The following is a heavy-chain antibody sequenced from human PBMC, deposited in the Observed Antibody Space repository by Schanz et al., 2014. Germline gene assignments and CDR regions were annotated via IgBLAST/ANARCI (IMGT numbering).Heavy chain of an antibody. J-gene: IGHJ4*03. Sequence: QVLQVQSGSELKKPGTSVKVSCKASGYTFNNYTYVMIWVRQAPGQGLEWMGWINTNTANPTYAQGFTGRFVYTLDASVTTAYLEISSLKDEDAAVYCCARGYSGYSHFDFWGKGALVNVSS. CDR3: ARGYSGYSHFDF. CDR2: INTNTANP. CDR1: GYTFNNYT. D-gene: IGHD2-15*01. V-gene: IGHV7-4-1*02.